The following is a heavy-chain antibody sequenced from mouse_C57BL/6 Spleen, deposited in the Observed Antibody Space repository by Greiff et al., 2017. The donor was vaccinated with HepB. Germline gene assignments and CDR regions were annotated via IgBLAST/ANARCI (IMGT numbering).Heavy chain of an antibody. CDR3: ARGSNYYGSSYDYFDY. D-gene: IGHD1-1*01. J-gene: IGHJ2*01. CDR1: GYTFTSYW. Sequence: QVQLQQPGAELVKPGASVKMSCKASGYTFTSYWITWVKQRPGQGLEWIGDIYPGSGSTNYNEKFKSKATLTVDTSSSTAYMQLSSLTSEDSAVYYCARGSNYYGSSYDYFDYWGQGTTLTVSS. V-gene: IGHV1-55*01. CDR2: IYPGSGST.